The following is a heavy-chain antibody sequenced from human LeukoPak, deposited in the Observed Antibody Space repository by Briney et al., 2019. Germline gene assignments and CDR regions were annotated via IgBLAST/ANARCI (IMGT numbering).Heavy chain of an antibody. V-gene: IGHV4-39*07. CDR1: GGSISSSSYY. J-gene: IGHJ3*02. CDR3: ARGGVTMRTRRVPII. D-gene: IGHD3-10*01. CDR2: IYYSGST. Sequence: PSETLSLTCTVSGGSISSSSYYWGWIRQPPGKGLEWIGSIYYSGSTYYNPSLKSRVTISVDTSKNQFSLKLSSVTAADTAVYYCARGGVTMRTRRVPIIWGQGTMVTVSS.